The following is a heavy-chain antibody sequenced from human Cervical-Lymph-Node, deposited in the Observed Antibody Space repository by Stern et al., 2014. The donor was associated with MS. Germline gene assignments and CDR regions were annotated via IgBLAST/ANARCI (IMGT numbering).Heavy chain of an antibody. V-gene: IGHV5-51*01. J-gene: IGHJ5*02. CDR3: ARQDYYGSGSYYHWFDP. CDR1: GYPFSTYW. Sequence: EMQLVESGAEVIKPGESLKISCKGSGYPFSTYWIAWVRQMPGKGLEWMGIIYPGNSDTRSSSSFEGQATFSDDKYNSTAYLQWSSLTASDAAIYYCARQDYYGSGSYYHWFDPGGRGTLVTGSP. D-gene: IGHD3-10*01. CDR2: IYPGNSDT.